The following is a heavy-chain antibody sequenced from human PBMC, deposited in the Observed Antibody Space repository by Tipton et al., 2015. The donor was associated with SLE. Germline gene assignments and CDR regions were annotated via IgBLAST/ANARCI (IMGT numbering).Heavy chain of an antibody. CDR1: GGSISSYY. J-gene: IGHJ6*03. CDR3: ARASGYDYGLPYYYYYMDV. Sequence: TLSLTCTVSGGSISSYYWSWIRQPPGKGLEWIGYIYYSGSTNYNPSLKSRVTISVDTSKNQFSLKLSSVTAADTAVYYCARASGYDYGLPYYYYYMDVWGKGTTGTVSS. V-gene: IGHV4-59*12. D-gene: IGHD5-18*01. CDR2: IYYSGST.